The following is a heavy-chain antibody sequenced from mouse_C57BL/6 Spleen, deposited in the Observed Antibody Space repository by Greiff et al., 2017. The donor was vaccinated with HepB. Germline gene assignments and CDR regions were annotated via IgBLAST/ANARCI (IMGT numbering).Heavy chain of an antibody. CDR3: ARESWDTVVVPYYFDY. Sequence: QVHVKQSGAELARPGASVKLSCKASGYTFTSYGISWVKQRTGQGLEWIGEIYPRSGNTYYNEKFKGKATLTADKSSSTAYMELRSLTSEDSAVYFCARESWDTVVVPYYFDYWGQGTTLTVSS. J-gene: IGHJ2*01. CDR2: IYPRSGNT. CDR1: GYTFTSYG. V-gene: IGHV1-81*01. D-gene: IGHD1-1*01.